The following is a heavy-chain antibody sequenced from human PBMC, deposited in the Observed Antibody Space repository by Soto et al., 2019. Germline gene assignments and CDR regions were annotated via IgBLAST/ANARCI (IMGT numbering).Heavy chain of an antibody. V-gene: IGHV1-2*04. J-gene: IGHJ6*02. CDR3: ARGSSFGVADYHGMDV. CDR2: INPNSGGT. CDR1: GSIFTAYY. D-gene: IGHD3-3*01. Sequence: ASATVSCTASGSIFTAYYMHWVRQAPGQGLEWMGWINPNSGGTNYAQKFQDWVTMTRDTSISTAYMEVSRLKSDDTAVYYCARGSSFGVADYHGMDVWAQGTTVTVSS.